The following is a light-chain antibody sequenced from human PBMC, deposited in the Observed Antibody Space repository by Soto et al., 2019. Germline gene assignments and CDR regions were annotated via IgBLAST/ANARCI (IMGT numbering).Light chain of an antibody. CDR3: QTWSTDIWV. CDR2: VNSDGSH. V-gene: IGLV4-69*01. J-gene: IGLJ3*02. Sequence: QLVLTQSPSASASLGASVKLTCTLSSGHNSYAIAWHQQQPEKGPRYLMKVNSDGSHSKGDGIPDRFSGSSSGAERYLTISSLQSEDEADYYCQTWSTDIWVFGGGTKVTVL. CDR1: SGHNSYA.